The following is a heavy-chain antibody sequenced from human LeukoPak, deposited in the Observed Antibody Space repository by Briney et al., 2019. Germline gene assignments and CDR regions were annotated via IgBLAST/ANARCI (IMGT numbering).Heavy chain of an antibody. CDR2: IYSGGST. V-gene: IGHV3-53*04. CDR1: GFTVSSNY. CDR3: ARAPEWLIFDY. D-gene: IGHD6-19*01. J-gene: IGHJ4*02. Sequence: GGSLRLSCAASGFTVSSNYMSCVRQAPGKGLEWVSVIYSGGSTYYADSVKGRFTISRHNSKNTLYLQMNSLRAEDTAVYYCARAPEWLIFDYWGQGTLVTVSS.